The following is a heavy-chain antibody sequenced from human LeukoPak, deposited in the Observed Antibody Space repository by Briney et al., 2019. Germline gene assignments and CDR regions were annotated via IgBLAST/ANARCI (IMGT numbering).Heavy chain of an antibody. CDR3: ARLPLVYCSSTSCYDLVY. CDR1: GVPFSGYY. J-gene: IGHJ4*02. V-gene: IGHV4-34*01. D-gene: IGHD2-2*01. CDR2: INHSGSN. Sequence: PSEPLSLPCAVYGVPFSGYYWSWMRQPPRKGLEWIGEINHSGSNNYNPSLTSQVTISVDTSKNQFSLKLSSVSAADTAVYYCARLPLVYCSSTSCYDLVYWGQGTLVTVSS.